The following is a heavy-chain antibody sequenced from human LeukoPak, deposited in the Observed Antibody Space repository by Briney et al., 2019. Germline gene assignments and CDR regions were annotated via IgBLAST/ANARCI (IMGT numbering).Heavy chain of an antibody. Sequence: GGSLRLSCAASGFTIRSETMNWVRQATRKGLEWVSSISPTGESTWSADSVKGRFTISRDNAKNSVYLQMNSLRVEDTAVYFCARDFLGESGAGGYWGQGTLVTVSS. J-gene: IGHJ4*02. V-gene: IGHV3-21*01. CDR1: GFTIRSET. D-gene: IGHD3-10*01. CDR2: ISPTGEST. CDR3: ARDFLGESGAGGY.